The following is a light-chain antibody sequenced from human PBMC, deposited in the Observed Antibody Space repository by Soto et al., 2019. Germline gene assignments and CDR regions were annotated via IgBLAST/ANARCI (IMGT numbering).Light chain of an antibody. CDR1: SGDVASYNR. CDR2: EVS. V-gene: IGLV2-18*02. Sequence: QSALTQPPSVSGSPGQSVTISCTGTSGDVASYNRISWYQQAPGTAPKLIIYEVSKRPSGVPDRFSGSKFGNTASLTISGLQAEDAGDYYCSSYITSTPYVFGPGTKLTVL. J-gene: IGLJ1*01. CDR3: SSYITSTPYV.